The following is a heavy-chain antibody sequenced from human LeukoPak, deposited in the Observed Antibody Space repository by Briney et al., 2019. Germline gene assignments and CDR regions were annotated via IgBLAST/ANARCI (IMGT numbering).Heavy chain of an antibody. D-gene: IGHD2-21*01. CDR3: ARGVVVIKDYYYMDV. V-gene: IGHV4-30-2*01. Sequence: SQTLSLTCTVSGGSISSGGYYWSWIRQPPGKGLEWIGYIYHSGSTYYNPSLKSRVTISVDRSKNQFSLKLSSVTAADTAVYYCARGVVVIKDYYYMDVWGKGTTVTVSS. CDR1: GGSISSGGYY. J-gene: IGHJ6*03. CDR2: IYHSGST.